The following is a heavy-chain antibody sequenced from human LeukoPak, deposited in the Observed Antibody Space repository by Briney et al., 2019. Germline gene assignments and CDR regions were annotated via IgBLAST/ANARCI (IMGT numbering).Heavy chain of an antibody. CDR3: ARSPRYTGYSNYYYYGMDV. J-gene: IGHJ6*02. Sequence: GGSLRLSCAASGFTFSSYWMHWVRQAPGKGLVGVSRINSDGSSTSYADSVKGRFTISRDNAKNTLYLQMNSLRAEDTAVYYCARSPRYTGYSNYYYYGMDVWGQGTTVTVSS. CDR1: GFTFSSYW. CDR2: INSDGSST. V-gene: IGHV3-74*01. D-gene: IGHD5-18*01.